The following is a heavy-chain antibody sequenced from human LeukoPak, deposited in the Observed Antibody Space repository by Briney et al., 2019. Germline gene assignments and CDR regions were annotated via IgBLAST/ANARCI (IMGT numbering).Heavy chain of an antibody. CDR2: ISSSSSYI. Sequence: GGSLRLSCAASGFTFSSYAMSWVRQAPGKGLEWVSSISSSSSYIYYADSVKGRFTISRDNAKNSLYLQMNSLRAEDTAVYYCARHDYGDYYMDVWGKGTTVTVSS. CDR3: ARHDYGDYYMDV. V-gene: IGHV3-21*01. J-gene: IGHJ6*03. CDR1: GFTFSSYA. D-gene: IGHD4-17*01.